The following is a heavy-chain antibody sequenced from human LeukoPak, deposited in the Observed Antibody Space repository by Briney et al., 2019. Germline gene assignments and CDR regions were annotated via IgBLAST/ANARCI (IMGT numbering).Heavy chain of an antibody. CDR3: ARGGDMVRGRMDV. CDR2: IYYSGST. Sequence: SETLSLTCTVSGDPISSFHWRWLRQPPGKGLVWIGYIYYSGSTNYNPCLKIRVTISVDTSKNQFSLKLSSVTAADTAVYYCARGGDMVRGRMDVWGQGTTVTISS. J-gene: IGHJ6*02. V-gene: IGHV4-59*01. D-gene: IGHD3-10*01. CDR1: GDPISSFH.